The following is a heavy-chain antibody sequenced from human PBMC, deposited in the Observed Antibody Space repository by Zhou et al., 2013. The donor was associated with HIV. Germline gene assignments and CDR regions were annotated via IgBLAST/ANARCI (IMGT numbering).Heavy chain of an antibody. J-gene: IGHJ3*02. CDR1: GGTFSSYA. V-gene: IGHV1-69*05. D-gene: IGHD3-3*01. Sequence: QVQLVQSGAEVKKPGSSVKVSCKASGGTFSSYAISWVRQAPGQGLEWMGGIIPIFGTANYAQKFQGRVTITTDESTSTAYMELSSLRSEDTAVYYCAREGFQRITIFGVVIDGDAFDIWGQGTMVTVSS. CDR3: AREGFQRITIFGVVIDGDAFDI. CDR2: IIPIFGTA.